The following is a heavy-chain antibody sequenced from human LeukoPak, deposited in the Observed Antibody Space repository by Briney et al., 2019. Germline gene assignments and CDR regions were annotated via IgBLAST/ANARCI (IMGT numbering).Heavy chain of an antibody. J-gene: IGHJ4*02. CDR1: GGSISSGGYY. Sequence: SETLSLTCTVSGGSISSGGYYWSWIRQPPGKGPEWLGYIHYTGNTIYNPSLKSRVTISMDTAKNQFSLKVSSVTAADTAVYYCARDGAGMTGTGLDYWGQGILATVSS. CDR2: IHYTGNT. CDR3: ARDGAGMTGTGLDY. V-gene: IGHV4-61*08. D-gene: IGHD3-9*01.